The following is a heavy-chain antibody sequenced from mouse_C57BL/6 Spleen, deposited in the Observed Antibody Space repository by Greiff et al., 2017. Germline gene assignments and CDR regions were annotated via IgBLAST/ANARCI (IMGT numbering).Heavy chain of an antibody. V-gene: IGHV5-17*01. CDR3: ARIYYGSSSYAMDY. CDR1: GFTFSDYG. J-gene: IGHJ4*01. CDR2: ISSGSSTI. Sequence: DVKLVESGGGLVKPGGSLKLSCAASGFTFSDYGMHWVRQAPEKGLEWVAYISSGSSTIYYADTVKGRFTISRDNAKNTLFLQMTSLRSEDTAMYYCARIYYGSSSYAMDYWGQGTSVTVSS. D-gene: IGHD1-1*01.